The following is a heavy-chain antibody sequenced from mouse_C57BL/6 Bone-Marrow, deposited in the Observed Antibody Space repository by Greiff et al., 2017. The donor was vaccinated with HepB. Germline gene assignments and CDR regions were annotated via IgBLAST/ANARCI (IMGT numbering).Heavy chain of an antibody. Sequence: EVNVVESGGGLVKPGGSLKLSCAASGFTFSSYAMSWVRQTPEKRLEWVATISDGGSYTYYPDNVKGRFTISRDNAKNNLYLQMSHLKSEDTAMYYCARDYYGSRYYFDYWGQGTTLTVSS. CDR3: ARDYYGSRYYFDY. CDR1: GFTFSSYA. J-gene: IGHJ2*01. D-gene: IGHD1-1*01. CDR2: ISDGGSYT. V-gene: IGHV5-4*01.